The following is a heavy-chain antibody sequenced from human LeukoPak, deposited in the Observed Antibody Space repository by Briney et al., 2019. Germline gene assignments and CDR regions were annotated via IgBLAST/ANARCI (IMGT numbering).Heavy chain of an antibody. J-gene: IGHJ4*02. Sequence: SETLSLTCTVSGGSISSYYWSWIRQPPGKGLEWIGYIYYSGRTNYNPSLKSRGTISVDTAKNQFSLKLSSVTAADTAVYYCARHAGHDYLDYWGQGTLVTVSS. V-gene: IGHV4-59*08. CDR3: ARHAGHDYLDY. CDR1: GGSISSYY. CDR2: IYYSGRT.